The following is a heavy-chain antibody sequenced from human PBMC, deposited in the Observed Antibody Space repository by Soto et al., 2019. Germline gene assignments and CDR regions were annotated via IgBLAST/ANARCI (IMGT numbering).Heavy chain of an antibody. CDR3: AREPGDYDSSGYYPYGMDV. CDR2: IYYSGST. V-gene: IGHV4-30-4*01. D-gene: IGHD3-22*01. J-gene: IGHJ6*02. CDR1: GGSISSGDYY. Sequence: PSETLSLTCTVSGGSISSGDYYWSWIRQPPGKGLEWIGYIYYSGSTYYNPSLKSRVTISVDTSKNQFSLKLSSVTAADTAVYYCAREPGDYDSSGYYPYGMDVWGQGTTVTVS.